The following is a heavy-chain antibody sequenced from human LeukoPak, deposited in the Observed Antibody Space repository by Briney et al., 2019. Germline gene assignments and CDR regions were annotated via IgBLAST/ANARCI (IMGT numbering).Heavy chain of an antibody. Sequence: PGGSLRLSCAASGFTFSSYGMHWVRQAPGKGLEWVAVISYDGSNKYYADSVKGRFTISRDNSKNTLYLQMNSLRAEDTAVYYCAKEHYYDSSGYYYVQYFQHWGQGTLVTVSS. CDR2: ISYDGSNK. CDR1: GFTFSSYG. V-gene: IGHV3-30*18. J-gene: IGHJ1*01. D-gene: IGHD3-22*01. CDR3: AKEHYYDSSGYYYVQYFQH.